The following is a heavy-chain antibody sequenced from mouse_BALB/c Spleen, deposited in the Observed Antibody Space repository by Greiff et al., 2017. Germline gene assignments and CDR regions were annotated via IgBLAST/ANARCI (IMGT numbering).Heavy chain of an antibody. Sequence: EVQLVESGGGLVKPGGSLKLSCAASGFTFSDYYMYWVRQTPEKRLEWVATISDGGSYTYYPDSVKGRFTISRDNAKNNLYLQMSSLKSEDTAMYYCARGGSSLYYYAMDYWGQGTSVTVSS. CDR1: GFTFSDYY. CDR2: ISDGGSYT. V-gene: IGHV5-4*02. CDR3: ARGGSSLYYYAMDY. J-gene: IGHJ4*01. D-gene: IGHD1-1*01.